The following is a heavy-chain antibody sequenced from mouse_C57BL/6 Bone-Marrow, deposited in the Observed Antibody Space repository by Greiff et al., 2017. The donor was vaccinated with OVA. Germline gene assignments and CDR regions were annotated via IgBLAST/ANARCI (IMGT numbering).Heavy chain of an antibody. Sequence: QVQLQQPGAELVKPGASVKLSCTASGYTFTSYWMHWVKQRPGRGLEWIGRIDPSSGGTKYNEKLKSQATLTVDKPSSTSYMQLSSLTSEESAVYYCARDYYGSSHWYFDVWGTGTTVTVTS. V-gene: IGHV1-72*01. J-gene: IGHJ1*03. CDR3: ARDYYGSSHWYFDV. D-gene: IGHD1-1*01. CDR1: GYTFTSYW. CDR2: IDPSSGGT.